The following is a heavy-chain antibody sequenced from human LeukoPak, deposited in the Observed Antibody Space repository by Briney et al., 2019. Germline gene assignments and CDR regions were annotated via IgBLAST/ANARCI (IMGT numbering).Heavy chain of an antibody. CDR1: GYTFTSYY. V-gene: IGHV1-46*01. CDR3: ARDLRYSSGWSASGMDG. D-gene: IGHD6-19*01. J-gene: IGHJ6*01. CDR2: INPSGGST. Sequence: GASVKVSCKASGYTFTSYYMHWVRQAPGQGLEWMGVINPSGGSTTYAQKFQGRVTMTRDISTSTAYMELRSLRSDDTAVYYCARDLRYSSGWSASGMDGAGKASTVTISS.